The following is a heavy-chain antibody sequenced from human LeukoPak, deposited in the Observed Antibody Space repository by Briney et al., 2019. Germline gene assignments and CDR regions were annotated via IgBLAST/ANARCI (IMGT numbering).Heavy chain of an antibody. CDR3: ARSSTLYCSSTSCPNLFDY. J-gene: IGHJ4*02. V-gene: IGHV1-69*05. CDR2: IIPIFGTA. D-gene: IGHD2-2*01. CDR1: GYTFTGYY. Sequence: SVKVSCKASGYTFTGYYMHWVRQAPGQGLEWMGGIIPIFGTANYAQKFQGRVTITTDESTSTAYMELSSLRSEDTAVYYCARSSTLYCSSTSCPNLFDYWGQGTLVTVSS.